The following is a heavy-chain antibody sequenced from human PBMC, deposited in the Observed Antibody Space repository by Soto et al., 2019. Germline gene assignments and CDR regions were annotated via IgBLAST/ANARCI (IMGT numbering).Heavy chain of an antibody. Sequence: EVQLVESGGGLVQPGGSRRVSCAASGFTFSSHWMHWVRQAPGKGLVWVSRIKTDGSNTNYADSVKGRFTISRDNAKNTVYLEMNSLRAEDTAVYYCARGVPNHYGFDLWGQGTMVIVSS. CDR1: GFTFSSHW. D-gene: IGHD2-8*01. CDR2: IKTDGSNT. CDR3: ARGVPNHYGFDL. V-gene: IGHV3-74*01. J-gene: IGHJ3*01.